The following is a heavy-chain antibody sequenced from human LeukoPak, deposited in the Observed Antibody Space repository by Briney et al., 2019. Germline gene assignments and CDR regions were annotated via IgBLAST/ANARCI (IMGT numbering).Heavy chain of an antibody. CDR3: AKRGVVIRVILVGFHKEAYYFDS. CDR2: LSGSGGGT. J-gene: IGHJ4*02. Sequence: GGSQRLSCAVSGITLSNYGMSWVRQAPGKGLEWVAGLSGSGGGTNYADSVKGRFTISRDNAKNTLYLQMNSLRAEDTAVYFCAKRGVVIRVILVGFHKEAYYFDSWGQGALVTVSS. D-gene: IGHD3-10*01. CDR1: GITLSNYG. V-gene: IGHV3-23*01.